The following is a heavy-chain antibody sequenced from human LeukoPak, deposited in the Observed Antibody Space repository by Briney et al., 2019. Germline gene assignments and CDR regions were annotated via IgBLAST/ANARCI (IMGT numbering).Heavy chain of an antibody. D-gene: IGHD5-12*01. CDR2: IYYSGST. V-gene: IGHV4-59*01. CDR3: VRGANY. CDR1: GGSFSSDS. Sequence: SETLSLTCTVSGGSFSSDSWNWIRRAPGKRLEWIGNIYYSGSTNYNPSLKSRVTTSVDTSKNQFSLRLTSVTAADTAVYYCVRGANYWGQGTLVTVSS. J-gene: IGHJ4*02.